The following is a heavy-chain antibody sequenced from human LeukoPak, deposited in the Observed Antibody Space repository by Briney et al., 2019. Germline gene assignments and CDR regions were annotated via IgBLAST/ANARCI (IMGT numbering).Heavy chain of an antibody. J-gene: IGHJ3*02. CDR1: GFTFGSYS. Sequence: GGSLRLSCAASGFTFGSYSMNWVRQAPGKGLEWVSSISSSSSYIYYADSVKGRFTISRDNAKNSLYLQINSLRAENTAVYYCAVADYDSSGYPTAFDIWGQGTMVTVSS. CDR3: AVADYDSSGYPTAFDI. CDR2: ISSSSSYI. D-gene: IGHD3-22*01. V-gene: IGHV3-21*01.